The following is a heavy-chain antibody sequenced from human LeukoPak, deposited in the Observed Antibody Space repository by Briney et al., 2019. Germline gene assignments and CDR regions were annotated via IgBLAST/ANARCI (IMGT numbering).Heavy chain of an antibody. D-gene: IGHD4-11*01. CDR2: ISGSGGST. CDR1: GFTFSSYA. CDR3: AKVESNPYYFDY. J-gene: IGHJ4*02. Sequence: GGSLRLSCAASGFTFSSYAMSWVSQAPGKGLEWVSAISGSGGSTYYADSVKGRFTISIDNSKNTLYLQMNSLRAEDTAVYYCAKVESNPYYFDYWGQGTLVTVSS. V-gene: IGHV3-23*01.